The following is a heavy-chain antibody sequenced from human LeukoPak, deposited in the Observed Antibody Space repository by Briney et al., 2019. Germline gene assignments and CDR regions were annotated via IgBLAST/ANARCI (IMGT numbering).Heavy chain of an antibody. CDR2: ISYDGSIK. D-gene: IGHD4-11*01. CDR3: ASAVIFSYGMDV. J-gene: IGHJ6*02. CDR1: GFTFSTYG. V-gene: IGHV3-30-3*01. Sequence: GGSLRLSCAASGFTFSTYGVHWVRQAPRKGLEWVAFISYDGSIKYYADSVKGRFTISRDNSRSTLNLQMNSLKLEDTAIYYCASAVIFSYGMDVWGQGTTVTVSS.